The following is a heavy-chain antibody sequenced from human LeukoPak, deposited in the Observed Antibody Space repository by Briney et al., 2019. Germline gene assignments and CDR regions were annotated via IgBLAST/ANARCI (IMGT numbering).Heavy chain of an antibody. J-gene: IGHJ4*02. V-gene: IGHV3-33*06. D-gene: IGHD1-26*01. Sequence: GGSLRLSCAASGFSFSNYWMHWVRQAPGKGLEWVAVVWSGGNNKYYSDSVKGRFTISRDNSKNRLYLEMNSLRAEDTAVYYCAKDGQVGAIGYFDYRGQGTLVTVSS. CDR1: GFSFSNYW. CDR3: AKDGQVGAIGYFDY. CDR2: VWSGGNNK.